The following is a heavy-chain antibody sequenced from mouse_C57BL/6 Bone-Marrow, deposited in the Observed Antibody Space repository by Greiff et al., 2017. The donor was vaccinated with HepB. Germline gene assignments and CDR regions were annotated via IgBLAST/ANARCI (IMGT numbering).Heavy chain of an antibody. CDR3: AREAQALYYFDY. V-gene: IGHV3-6*01. Sequence: EVQLQESGPGLVKPSQSLSLTCSVTGYSITSGYYWNWIRQFPGNKLEWMGYISYDGSNNYNPSLKNRISITRDTSKNQFFLKLNSVTTEDTATYYCAREAQALYYFDYWGQGTTLTVSS. J-gene: IGHJ2*01. CDR1: GYSITSGYY. CDR2: ISYDGSN. D-gene: IGHD3-2*02.